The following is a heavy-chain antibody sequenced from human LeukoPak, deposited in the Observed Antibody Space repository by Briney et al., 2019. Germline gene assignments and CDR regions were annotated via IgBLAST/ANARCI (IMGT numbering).Heavy chain of an antibody. CDR1: GFTFSSYG. V-gene: IGHV3-30*19. Sequence: PGGSLRLSWAASGFTFSSYGMHWVRQAPGKGLEWVAVISYDGNNKYYADSVKGRFTISRDNSKNTLYLQMNSLRAEDTAVYYCANKPAGFDPWGQGTLVTVSS. CDR3: ANKPAGFDP. D-gene: IGHD1-14*01. CDR2: ISYDGNNK. J-gene: IGHJ5*02.